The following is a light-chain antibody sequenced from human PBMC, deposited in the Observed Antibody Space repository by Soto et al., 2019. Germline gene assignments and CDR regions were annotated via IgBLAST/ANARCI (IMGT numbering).Light chain of an antibody. J-gene: IGKJ1*01. CDR2: GAS. CDR1: QSVSSSY. V-gene: IGKV3-20*01. CDR3: QQYGSSLPWT. Sequence: EIVLTQSPGTLSLSPGERGTLSCRASQSVSSSYLAWYQQKPGQAPRLLIYGASSRATGIPDRFSGSGSGTNFTLTISRLEPEDFAVYYCQQYGSSLPWTFGQGTKV.